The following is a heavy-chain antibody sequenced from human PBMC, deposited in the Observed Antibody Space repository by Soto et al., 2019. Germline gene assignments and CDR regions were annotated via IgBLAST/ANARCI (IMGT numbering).Heavy chain of an antibody. Sequence: SETVEVSRGVEGGGCGGSSRRWMREGRGKGLEWIGEINHSGSTNYNPSLKSRVTISVDTSKNQFSLKLSSVTAADTAVYYCARGFGVAATFYYYYYMDVWGKGTTVT. J-gene: IGHJ6*03. CDR2: INHSGST. D-gene: IGHD2-15*01. CDR1: GGGCGGSS. CDR3: ARGFGVAATFYYYYYMDV. V-gene: IGHV4-34*01.